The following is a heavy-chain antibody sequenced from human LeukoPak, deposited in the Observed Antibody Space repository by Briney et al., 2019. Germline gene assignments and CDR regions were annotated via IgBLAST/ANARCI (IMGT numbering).Heavy chain of an antibody. Sequence: GGSLRLSCAASGFTFSSYDMHWVRQAPGKGLEWVAVISHDGSNKYYADSVKGRFTISRDNSKNTLYLQMNSLRAEDTAVYYCAVSPITMIVVAHGTSFDYWGQGTLVTVSS. J-gene: IGHJ4*02. CDR3: AVSPITMIVVAHGTSFDY. CDR2: ISHDGSNK. D-gene: IGHD3-22*01. CDR1: GFTFSSYD. V-gene: IGHV3-30*03.